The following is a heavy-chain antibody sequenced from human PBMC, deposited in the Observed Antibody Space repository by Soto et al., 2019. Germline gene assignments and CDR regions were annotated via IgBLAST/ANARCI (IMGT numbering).Heavy chain of an antibody. CDR1: GFTFSTYG. Sequence: GGSLRLSCAASGFTFSTYGMHWVRQAPGRGLEWVAVIWYDGSNTYYADSVKGRFAISRDNSKNTLYLQMNSLRPEDTAVYYCAKDREQWLTRALDYWGQGTLVTSPQ. J-gene: IGHJ4*02. D-gene: IGHD6-19*01. CDR3: AKDREQWLTRALDY. V-gene: IGHV3-33*03. CDR2: IWYDGSNT.